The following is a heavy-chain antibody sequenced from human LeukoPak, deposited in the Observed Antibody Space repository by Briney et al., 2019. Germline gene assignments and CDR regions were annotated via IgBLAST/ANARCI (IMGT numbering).Heavy chain of an antibody. CDR1: GYSISSGYY. V-gene: IGHV4-38-2*02. CDR2: IYYSGST. J-gene: IGHJ6*03. D-gene: IGHD2/OR15-2a*01. Sequence: SETLSLTCTVSGYSISSGYYWGWIRQPPGKRLEWIGYIYYSGSTNYNPSLKSRVTISVDTSKNQFSLKLSSVTAADTAVYYCARGFLYYYYMDVWGKGTTVTVSS. CDR3: ARGFLYYYYMDV.